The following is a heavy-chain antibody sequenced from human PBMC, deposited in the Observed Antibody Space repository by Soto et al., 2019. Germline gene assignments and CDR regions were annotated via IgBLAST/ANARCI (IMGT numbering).Heavy chain of an antibody. Sequence: QVHLVQSGAEVTKAGSSVKVSCKASGYSFNSYYMHWVRQAPGQGPEWMGVINPSGASTSYAQKFQGRVTMTRDTSTSTVYMELSSLRSEDTALYYCASDYNAYQRQHVFDIWGQGTLVTVSS. D-gene: IGHD3-10*01. CDR2: INPSGAST. CDR3: ASDYNAYQRQHVFDI. CDR1: GYSFNSYY. J-gene: IGHJ3*02. V-gene: IGHV1-46*02.